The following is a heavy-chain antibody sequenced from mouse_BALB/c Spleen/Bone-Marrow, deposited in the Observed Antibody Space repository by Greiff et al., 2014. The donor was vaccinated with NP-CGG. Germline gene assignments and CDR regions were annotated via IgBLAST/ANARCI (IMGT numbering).Heavy chain of an antibody. CDR1: GFTFSDYG. V-gene: IGHV5-15*02. J-gene: IGHJ4*01. CDR2: ISNLAYSI. CDR3: GREGGDMDY. Sequence: DVQLVESGGGLVQPGGSRKLSCAASGFTFSDYGMAWVRQAPGKGPEWVAFISNLAYSIYYADTVTGRFTISRENAKNTHYLEMSSMRAEAAVMYYGGREGGDMDYWGQGTSVTVSS.